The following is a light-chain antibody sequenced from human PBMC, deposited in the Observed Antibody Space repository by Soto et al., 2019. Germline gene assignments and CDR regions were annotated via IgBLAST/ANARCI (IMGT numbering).Light chain of an antibody. CDR2: GAS. CDR1: QSVSSN. CDR3: QQYNNWPPYT. V-gene: IGKV3-15*01. J-gene: IGKJ2*01. Sequence: EIVMTQSPATLSVSPGERATLSCRASQSVSSNLAWYQQKPGQAPRLLIYGASTSSTGILARFSGSGSGTEVTLTISSLQSEDFAVYYCQQYNNWPPYTFGQGTKLEIK.